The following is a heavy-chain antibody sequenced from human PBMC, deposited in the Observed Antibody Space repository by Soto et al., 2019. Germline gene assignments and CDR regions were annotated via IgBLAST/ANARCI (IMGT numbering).Heavy chain of an antibody. CDR3: AREYCSSTSCYPSPGFDY. CDR2: ISYDGSNK. D-gene: IGHD2-2*01. J-gene: IGHJ4*02. V-gene: IGHV3-30-3*01. CDR1: GFTFSSYA. Sequence: QVQLVESGGGVVQPGRSLRLSCAASGFTFSSYAMHWVRQAPGKGLEWVAVISYDGSNKYYADSVKGRFTISRDNSKNTLYLQMNSLRAEDTAVYYCAREYCSSTSCYPSPGFDYWGQGTLVTVSS.